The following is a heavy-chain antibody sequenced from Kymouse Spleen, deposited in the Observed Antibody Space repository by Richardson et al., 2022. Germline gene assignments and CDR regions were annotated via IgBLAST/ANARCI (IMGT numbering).Heavy chain of an antibody. V-gene: IGHV4-31*03. CDR3: ARVYSSSWYYYYYGMDV. Sequence: QVQLQESGPGLVKPSQTLSLTCTVSGGSISSGGYYWSWIRQHPGKGLEWIGYIYYSGSTYYNPSLKSRVTISVDTSKNQFSLKLSSVTAADTAVYYCARVYSSSWYYYYYGMDVWGQGTTVTVSS. CDR2: IYYSGST. CDR1: GGSISSGGYY. J-gene: IGHJ6*02. D-gene: IGHD6-13*01.